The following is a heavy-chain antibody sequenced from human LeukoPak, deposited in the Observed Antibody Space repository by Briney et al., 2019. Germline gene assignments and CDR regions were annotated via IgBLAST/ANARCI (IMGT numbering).Heavy chain of an antibody. V-gene: IGHV1-18*04. Sequence: ASVKVSCKASGYTFTGYYMHWVRQAPGQGLEWMGWISTYNGDTNYAQKLQGRVTMTTDTSTSTAYLELRSLRSDDTAVYYCARDHGGGAQFDPWGQGTLVTVSS. CDR3: ARDHGGGAQFDP. D-gene: IGHD1-26*01. CDR1: GYTFTGYY. J-gene: IGHJ5*02. CDR2: ISTYNGDT.